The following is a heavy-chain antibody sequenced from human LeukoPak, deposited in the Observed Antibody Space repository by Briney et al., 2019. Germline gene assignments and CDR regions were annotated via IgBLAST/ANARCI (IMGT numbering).Heavy chain of an antibody. CDR2: IYHSGGT. CDR3: ARVKGPGYSSGWYYFDY. CDR1: GGSISSGGYS. Sequence: PSETLSLTCAVSGGSISSGGYSWSWIRQPPGKGLEWIVYIYHSGGTYYNPSLKSRVTISVDRSKNQFSLKLSSVTAADTAVYYCARVKGPGYSSGWYYFDYWGQGTLVTVSS. D-gene: IGHD6-19*01. J-gene: IGHJ4*02. V-gene: IGHV4-30-2*01.